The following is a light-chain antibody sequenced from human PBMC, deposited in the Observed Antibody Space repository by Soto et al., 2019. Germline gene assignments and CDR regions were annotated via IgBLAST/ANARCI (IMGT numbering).Light chain of an antibody. V-gene: IGLV1-47*01. Sequence: QAVVTQPPSASGTPGQRVTISCSGSSSNIGSNYVYWYQQLPETAPKLLIYRNNQRPSGVPDRFSGSKSGTSASLAISGLRSEDEADYYCAAWDDSLSGWVFGGGTKLTVL. CDR3: AAWDDSLSGWV. CDR2: RNN. CDR1: SSNIGSNY. J-gene: IGLJ3*02.